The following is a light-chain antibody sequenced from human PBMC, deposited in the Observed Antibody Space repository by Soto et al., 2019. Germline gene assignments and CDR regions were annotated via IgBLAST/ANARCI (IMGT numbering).Light chain of an antibody. CDR3: QQYGSSHLWT. J-gene: IGKJ1*01. Sequence: EIVLTQSPGTLSLSPGERATLSCRASQSVSSSYLAWYQKKPGQAPRLLIYGASSRATDIPDRFSGSRSGTDFTLTISRLEPEDFAVYYCQQYGSSHLWTFGQGTKVEIK. V-gene: IGKV3-20*01. CDR2: GAS. CDR1: QSVSSSY.